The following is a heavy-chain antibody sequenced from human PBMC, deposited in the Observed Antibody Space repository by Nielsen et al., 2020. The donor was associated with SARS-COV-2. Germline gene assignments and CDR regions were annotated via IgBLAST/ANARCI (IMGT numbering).Heavy chain of an antibody. CDR3: AREERHQQLAADY. Sequence: SETLSLTCTVSGDSVSSGRYYWAWMRQPPGRGLEWIGHGHHGGDTDSNPSLTSRVTLSVDTSTTQFTLRLNSVPAADTAVYFCAREERHQQLAADYWGPGTLVTVTS. CDR2: GHHGGDT. D-gene: IGHD6-13*01. CDR1: GDSVSSGRYY. V-gene: IGHV4-39*06. J-gene: IGHJ4*02.